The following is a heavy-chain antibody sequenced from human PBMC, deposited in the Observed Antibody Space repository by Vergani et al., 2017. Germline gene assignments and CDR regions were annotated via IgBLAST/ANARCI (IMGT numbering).Heavy chain of an antibody. D-gene: IGHD2/OR15-2a*01. CDR3: AGGRSMAKFDY. CDR1: GGSFSGYY. Sequence: QVQLQQWGAGLLKPSETLSLTCAVYGGSFSGYYWSWIRHPPGKGLEWFGEINHSGSTNYNPSLKSRVTISVDTSKNQFSLKLSSVTAADTAVYYCAGGRSMAKFDYWGQGTLVTVSS. J-gene: IGHJ4*02. V-gene: IGHV4-34*01. CDR2: INHSGST.